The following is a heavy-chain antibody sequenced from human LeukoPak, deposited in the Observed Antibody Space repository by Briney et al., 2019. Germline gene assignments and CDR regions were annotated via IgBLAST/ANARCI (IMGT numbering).Heavy chain of an antibody. J-gene: IGHJ4*02. CDR2: ISYHGTVT. Sequence: GGSLRLSCAVSGFTFSNYGMQWVRQAPGKGLEWVAVISYHGTVTYYADSVKGRFTISRDNSKNTLFLQMSSLRAEDTAVYFCAKETTVMTAKSLDYWGQGNLVTVSS. CDR3: AKETTVMTAKSLDY. V-gene: IGHV3-30*18. CDR1: GFTFSNYG. D-gene: IGHD2-21*02.